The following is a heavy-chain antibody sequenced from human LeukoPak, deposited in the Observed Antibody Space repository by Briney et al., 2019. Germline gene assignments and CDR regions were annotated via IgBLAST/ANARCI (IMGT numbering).Heavy chain of an antibody. D-gene: IGHD6-19*01. J-gene: IGHJ6*03. V-gene: IGHV4-61*02. CDR1: GGSISSGSYY. Sequence: SQTLSLTCTVSGGSISSGSYYWSWIRQPAGKGLEWIGRIYTSGSTNYNPSLKSRVTMSVDTSKNQFSLKLSSVTAADTAVYYCARYFSQWLGNYYYYYMDVWGKGTTVTVSS. CDR3: ARYFSQWLGNYYYYYMDV. CDR2: IYTSGST.